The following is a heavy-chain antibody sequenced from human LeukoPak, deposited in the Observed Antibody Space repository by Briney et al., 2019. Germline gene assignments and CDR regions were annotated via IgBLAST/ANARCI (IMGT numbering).Heavy chain of an antibody. CDR1: GYTFTLYY. CDR2: INPNSGGT. Sequence: ASVTVSFTASGYTFTLYYIHWVRQPPAQGLEWMGRINPNSGGTSYAQKFQGRVTVTRDTSITTAYMELSRLRSDDTAVYYCAREPDYGDFALPDDWGQGTLVTVSA. D-gene: IGHD4-17*01. V-gene: IGHV1-2*02. CDR3: AREPDYGDFALPDD. J-gene: IGHJ4*02.